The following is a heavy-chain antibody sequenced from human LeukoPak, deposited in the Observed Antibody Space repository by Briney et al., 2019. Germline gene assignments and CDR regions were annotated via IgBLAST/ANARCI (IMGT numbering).Heavy chain of an antibody. D-gene: IGHD4-17*01. Sequence: PGGSLRLSCAASGFTFSYFWRQWVRQTPGKGVVWVSCTNTDGSYSSYADSVKGRFTISRDNVRNTLYLQMSSLRAEDSAVYYCARDFDGPRASDYWGQGISVTVSS. J-gene: IGHJ4*02. CDR1: GFTFSYFW. CDR3: ARDFDGPRASDY. CDR2: TNTDGSYS. V-gene: IGHV3-74*01.